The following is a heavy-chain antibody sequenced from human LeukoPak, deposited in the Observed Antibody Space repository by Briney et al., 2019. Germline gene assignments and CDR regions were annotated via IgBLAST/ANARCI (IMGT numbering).Heavy chain of an antibody. CDR1: GYTFTAYY. D-gene: IGHD3-16*01. J-gene: IGHJ4*02. Sequence: ASVKVSRKASGYTFTAYYMHWVRQAPGQGLEWMGWISAYNGNTNFAQKLQGRVTMTTDTSTSTAYMELRSLRSDDTAVYYCAREVWGGAPNWGQGTLVTVSS. CDR3: AREVWGGAPN. V-gene: IGHV1-18*04. CDR2: ISAYNGNT.